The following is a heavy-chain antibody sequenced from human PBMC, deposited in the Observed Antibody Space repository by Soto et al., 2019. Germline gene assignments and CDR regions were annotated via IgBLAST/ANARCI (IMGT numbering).Heavy chain of an antibody. J-gene: IGHJ6*02. Sequence: ASVKVSCKASGYTFTSYYMHWVRQAPGQGLEWMGIINPSGGSTSYAQKFQGRVTMTRDTSTSTVYMELSSLRSEDTAVYYCARGCSSTSPYYYYYYGMDVWGQGTTVTV. CDR2: INPSGGST. CDR1: GYTFTSYY. V-gene: IGHV1-46*01. CDR3: ARGCSSTSPYYYYYYGMDV. D-gene: IGHD2-2*01.